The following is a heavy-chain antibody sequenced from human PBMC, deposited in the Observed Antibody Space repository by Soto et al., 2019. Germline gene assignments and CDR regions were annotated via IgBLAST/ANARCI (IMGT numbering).Heavy chain of an antibody. CDR2: VSWNGSRT. Sequence: EVQLVESGGGLVQPGGSLRLSCAASGFTFSNSDMNWVHQAPGKGLEWLSGVSWNGSRTHYADSVKGRFIISRDNSRNTLYLQTNSLRADDTAVYYCVPFIAVAGFDYWGQGTLVTVSS. J-gene: IGHJ4*02. CDR1: GFTFSNSD. CDR3: VPFIAVAGFDY. D-gene: IGHD6-19*01. V-gene: IGHV3-35*01.